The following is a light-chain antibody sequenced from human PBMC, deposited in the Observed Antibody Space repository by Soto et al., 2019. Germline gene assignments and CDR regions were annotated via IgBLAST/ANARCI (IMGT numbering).Light chain of an antibody. CDR3: SSYTSSSPVV. CDR2: DVS. CDR1: SSDVGGYNY. J-gene: IGLJ2*01. V-gene: IGLV2-14*01. Sequence: QSALTQPASVSGSPGQSITISCTGTSSDVGGYNYVSWYQQHPGKAPILMNYDVSNRPSGVSNRFSGSKSGNTASLTISRLQAEDEDDYYCSSYTSSSPVVFGGGTKLTVL.